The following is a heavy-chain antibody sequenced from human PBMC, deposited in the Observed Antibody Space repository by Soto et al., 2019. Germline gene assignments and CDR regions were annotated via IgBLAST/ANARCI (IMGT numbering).Heavy chain of an antibody. J-gene: IGHJ4*02. CDR1: GGTFSSYR. D-gene: IGHD6-13*01. Sequence: SVKVSCKASGGTFSSYRINWVRQVPGQGLEWVGGIVPIYRTADYAQKFQGRVTITADESARTSYMELRSLKSQDTAVYYCVRDSGAKLSSSWGQGTLVTVSS. V-gene: IGHV1-69*13. CDR2: IVPIYRTA. CDR3: VRDSGAKLSSS.